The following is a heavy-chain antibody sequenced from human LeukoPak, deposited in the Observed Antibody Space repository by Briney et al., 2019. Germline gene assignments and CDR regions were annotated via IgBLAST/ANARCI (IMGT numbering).Heavy chain of an antibody. CDR1: GFTFSSYS. V-gene: IGHV3-21*01. D-gene: IGHD6-19*01. Sequence: PGGSLRLSCAASGFTFSSYSMNWVRQAPGKGLEWVSSISSSSSYIYYADSVKGRFTISRDNAKNSLYLQMNSLRAEDTAVYYCAASGYSSGWSEYYFDYWGQGTLVTVSS. CDR3: AASGYSSGWSEYYFDY. J-gene: IGHJ4*02. CDR2: ISSSSSYI.